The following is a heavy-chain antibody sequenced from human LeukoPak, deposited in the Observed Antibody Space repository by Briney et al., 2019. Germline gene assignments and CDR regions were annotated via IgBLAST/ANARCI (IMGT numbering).Heavy chain of an antibody. CDR1: GGSFSGYY. CDR3: ARGDGDYYYYYYYYMDV. J-gene: IGHJ6*03. CDR2: INHSGST. D-gene: IGHD4-17*01. V-gene: IGHV4-34*01. Sequence: SETLSLTCAVYGGSFSGYYWSWIRQPPGKGLEWIGEINHSGSTNYNPSLKSRVTISVDTSKNQFSLKLSSVTAADTAVYYCARGDGDYYYYYYYYMDVWGKGTTVTVSS.